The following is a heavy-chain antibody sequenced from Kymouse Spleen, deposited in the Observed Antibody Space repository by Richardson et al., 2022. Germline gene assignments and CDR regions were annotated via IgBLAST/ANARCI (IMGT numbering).Heavy chain of an antibody. CDR2: IWYDGSNK. Sequence: QVQLVESGGGVVQPGRSLRLSCAASGFTFSSYGMHWVRQAPGKGLEWVAVIWYDGSNKYYADSVKGRFTISRDNSKNTLYLQMNSLRAEDTAVYYCARRALTGTLDYWGQGTLVTVSS. CDR3: ARRALTGTLDY. V-gene: IGHV3-33*01. CDR1: GFTFSSYG. D-gene: IGHD1-7*01. J-gene: IGHJ4*02.